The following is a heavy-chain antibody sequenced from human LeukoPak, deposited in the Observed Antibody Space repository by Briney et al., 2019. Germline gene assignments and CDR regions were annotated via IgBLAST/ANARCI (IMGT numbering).Heavy chain of an antibody. V-gene: IGHV4-39*07. J-gene: IGHJ4*02. D-gene: IGHD1-26*01. CDR2: IYYSGST. CDR3: ARDIKRGGSHIDY. CDR1: GGSISSSSYY. Sequence: SETLSLTCTVSGGSISSSSYYWDWIRQPPGKGLEWIGSIYYSGSTYYNPSLKSRATISVDTSKNQFSLKLSSVTAADTAVYYCARDIKRGGSHIDYWGQGTLVSVSS.